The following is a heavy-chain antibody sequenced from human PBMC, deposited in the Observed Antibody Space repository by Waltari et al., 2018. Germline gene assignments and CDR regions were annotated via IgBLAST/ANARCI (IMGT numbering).Heavy chain of an antibody. CDR3: ASIEQQGGVCCY. D-gene: IGHD2-8*02. V-gene: IGHV1-69*08. J-gene: IGHJ4*02. CDR1: GATFSSYC. Sequence: QVQLVQSGAEVKKPGSSVKFSCKASGATFSSYCISWVRQAPGQGLEWLGRIIPIFGTENYAQKFQGRVTITADKSTSTAYMELSSLRSEDTAVYYCASIEQQGGVCCYWGQGTLVTVSS. CDR2: IIPIFGTE.